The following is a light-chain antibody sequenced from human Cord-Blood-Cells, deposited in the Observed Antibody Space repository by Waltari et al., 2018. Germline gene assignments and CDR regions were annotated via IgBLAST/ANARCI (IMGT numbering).Light chain of an antibody. CDR1: SRDVGGYNY. CDR3: SSYTSSSTV. J-gene: IGLJ2*01. Sequence: QSALTQPASVSGSPGQSITISCTGTSRDVGGYNYVSWYQQHPGKAPKLMIYEVSNRPSGVSNRFSDSKSGNTASLTISGLQAEDEADYYCSSYTSSSTVFGGGTKLTVL. V-gene: IGLV2-14*01. CDR2: EVS.